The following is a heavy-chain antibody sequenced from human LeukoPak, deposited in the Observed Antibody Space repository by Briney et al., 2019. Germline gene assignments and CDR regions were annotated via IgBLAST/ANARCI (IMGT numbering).Heavy chain of an antibody. Sequence: ASVKVSCKASGYTFTGYYMHWVRQARGQGLEWMGWINPNSGGTNYAQKFQGRVTMTRDTSISTAYMELSRLRSDDTAVYYCARDGNYYDFCSGPLAYMDVWGKGTTVTVSS. J-gene: IGHJ6*03. CDR3: ARDGNYYDFCSGPLAYMDV. V-gene: IGHV1-2*02. D-gene: IGHD3-3*01. CDR2: INPNSGGT. CDR1: GYTFTGYY.